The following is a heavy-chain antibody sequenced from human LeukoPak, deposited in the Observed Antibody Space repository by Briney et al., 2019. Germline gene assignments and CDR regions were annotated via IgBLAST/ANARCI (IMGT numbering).Heavy chain of an antibody. CDR2: IRSKANSYAT. J-gene: IGHJ3*02. CDR1: GFTFSGSA. CDR3: TRHGRDDAFDI. V-gene: IGHV3-73*01. Sequence: TGGSLRLSCAASGFTFSGSAMHWVRQASGKGLEWVGRIRSKANSYATAYAASVKGRFTICRDDSKNTAYLQMNSLKTEDTAVYYGTRHGRDDAFDIWGQGTMVTVSS.